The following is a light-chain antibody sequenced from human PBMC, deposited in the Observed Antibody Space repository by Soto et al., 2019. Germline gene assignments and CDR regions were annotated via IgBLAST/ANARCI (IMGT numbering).Light chain of an antibody. CDR1: SGHSNYA. CDR3: QTWGTGFWV. Sequence: QLVLTQSPSASASLGASVKLTCTLSSGHSNYAIAWHQQQPEKGPRYLMKLNSDGSHSKGDGIPDRFSGSSSGAERYLTISSLQYEDEADYYCQTWGTGFWVFGGGTKLTVL. CDR2: LNSDGSH. V-gene: IGLV4-69*01. J-gene: IGLJ3*02.